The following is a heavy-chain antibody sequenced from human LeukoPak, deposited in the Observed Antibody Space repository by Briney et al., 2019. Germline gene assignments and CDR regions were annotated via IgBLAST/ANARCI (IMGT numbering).Heavy chain of an antibody. V-gene: IGHV4-4*07. CDR3: ARDRYYDSSGYYFSPLDV. D-gene: IGHD3-22*01. CDR2: IYTSGST. Sequence: SETLSLTCTVSGVSISSYYWSWLRQPAGKGLEWIGRIYTSGSTNYNPSLKSRVTMSVDTSKNQFSLKLSSVTAADTAVYYCARDRYYDSSGYYFSPLDVWGQGTTVTVSS. J-gene: IGHJ6*02. CDR1: GVSISSYY.